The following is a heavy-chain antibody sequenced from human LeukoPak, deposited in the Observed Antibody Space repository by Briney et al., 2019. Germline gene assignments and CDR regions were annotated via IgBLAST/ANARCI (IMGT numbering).Heavy chain of an antibody. Sequence: SVKVSFKASGGTFSSYAISWVRQAPGQGLEWMGRIIPILGIANYAQKFQGRVTITADKSTSTAYMELSSLRSEDTAVYYCARELYYDFWSGYYTGYFDYWGQGTLVTVSS. D-gene: IGHD3-3*01. J-gene: IGHJ4*02. CDR3: ARELYYDFWSGYYTGYFDY. CDR1: GGTFSSYA. CDR2: IIPILGIA. V-gene: IGHV1-69*04.